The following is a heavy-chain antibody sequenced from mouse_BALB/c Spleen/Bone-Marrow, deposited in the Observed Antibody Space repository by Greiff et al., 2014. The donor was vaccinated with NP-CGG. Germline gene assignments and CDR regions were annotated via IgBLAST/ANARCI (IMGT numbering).Heavy chain of an antibody. D-gene: IGHD2-10*02. J-gene: IGHJ2*01. CDR2: IYPGDGET. CDR3: ARKYGDY. V-gene: IGHV1-80*01. Sequence: QVQLKESGAELVRPGSSVKISCKASGYPFGSYWMNWVKQRPGQGLEWIGQIYPGDGETNYNGKFKGNATLTADKSSSTAYMQLISLTSEDSAVYFRARKYGDYWGQGTTLTVSS. CDR1: GYPFGSYW.